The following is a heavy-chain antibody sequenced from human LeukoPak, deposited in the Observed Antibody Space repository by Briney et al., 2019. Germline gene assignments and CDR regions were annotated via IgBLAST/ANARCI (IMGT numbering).Heavy chain of an antibody. V-gene: IGHV3-66*01. CDR3: AREGRGSYYFDY. D-gene: IGHD1-26*01. CDR2: VYSGGST. J-gene: IGHJ4*02. CDR1: GSTVSSNY. Sequence: PGGSLRLSCAASGSTVSSNYMSWVRQAPGKGLEWVSVVYSGGSTFYADSVKGRFTISRDNSKNTLYLQVNSLRVEDTAVYYCAREGRGSYYFDYWGQGTLVTVSS.